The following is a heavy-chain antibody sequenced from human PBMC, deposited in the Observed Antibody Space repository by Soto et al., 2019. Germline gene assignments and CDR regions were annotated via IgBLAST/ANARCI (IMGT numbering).Heavy chain of an antibody. J-gene: IGHJ4*02. CDR3: TRRGGNWNYADDY. V-gene: IGHV3-73*01. D-gene: IGHD1-7*01. Sequence: GGSLRLSCAASGFTFSGSAMHWVRQASGKGLEWVGRIRSKANSYATAYAASVKGRFTISRDDSKNTAYLQMNSLKTEDTAVYYCTRRGGNWNYADDYWGQGILVTVSS. CDR2: IRSKANSYAT. CDR1: GFTFSGSA.